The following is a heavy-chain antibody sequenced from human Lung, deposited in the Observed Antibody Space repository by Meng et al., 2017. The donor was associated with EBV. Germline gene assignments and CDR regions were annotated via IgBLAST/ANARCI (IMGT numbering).Heavy chain of an antibody. CDR1: GDSVSSSSAA. J-gene: IGHJ2*01. CDR3: ARGATSVFDL. CDR2: TYYRSKWYN. Sequence: QVPRQQSGPGLVKPPQTLSLTWVIAGDSVSSSSAAWTWIRQSPSRGLEWLGRTYYRSKWYNDYAVFVKSRITINPDTSKNQFSLQLNSVTPEDTAVYYCARGATSVFDLWGRGTLVTVSS. V-gene: IGHV6-1*01.